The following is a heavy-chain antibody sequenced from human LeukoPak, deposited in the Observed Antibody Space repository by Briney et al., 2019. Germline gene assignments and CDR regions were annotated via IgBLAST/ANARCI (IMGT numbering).Heavy chain of an antibody. J-gene: IGHJ5*02. D-gene: IGHD6-6*01. CDR3: ARDALVAARLGWFDP. V-gene: IGHV3-7*03. CDR1: GFSFNNYW. Sequence: PGGSLRLSCAASGFSFNNYWMSWVRQAPGKGLEWVANIKQDGSEKYYVDSVKGRFTISRDNAKNSLYLQMNSLRAEDTALYYCARDALVAARLGWFDPWGQGTLVTVSS. CDR2: IKQDGSEK.